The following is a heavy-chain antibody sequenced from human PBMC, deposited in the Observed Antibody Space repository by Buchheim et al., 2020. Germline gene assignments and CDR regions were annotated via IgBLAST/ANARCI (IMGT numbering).Heavy chain of an antibody. J-gene: IGHJ5*02. CDR1: GGSFSGYY. Sequence: QVQLQQWGAGLLKPSETLSLTCAVYGGSFSGYYWSWIRQPPGKGLEWIGEINHSGSTNYNPSLKSRVTISVDTSKNQFSLKLSSVTAADTAVYYCARDFKSAGGEKLNWFDPWGQGT. CDR2: INHSGST. CDR3: ARDFKSAGGEKLNWFDP. V-gene: IGHV4-34*01. D-gene: IGHD6-19*01.